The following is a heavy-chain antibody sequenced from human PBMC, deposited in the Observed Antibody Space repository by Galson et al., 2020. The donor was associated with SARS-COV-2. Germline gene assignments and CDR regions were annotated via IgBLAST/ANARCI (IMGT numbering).Heavy chain of an antibody. V-gene: IGHV4-59*08. CDR3: ARQPNKGWWGGPFEV. J-gene: IGHJ3*01. CDR1: GAPLNYYY. Sequence: SETLSLTCTVSGAPLNYYYWAWIREAPGRRLEWIGDIYYTGTTHYNSSIAKRVSISIDTSKSQFSLRLNSMTAADSAIYYCARQPNKGWWGGPFEVSAQGTKVTVSS. CDR2: IYYTGTT. D-gene: IGHD2-8*02.